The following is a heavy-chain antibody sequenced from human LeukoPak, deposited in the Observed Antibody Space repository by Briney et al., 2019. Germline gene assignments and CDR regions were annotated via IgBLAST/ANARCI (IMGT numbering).Heavy chain of an antibody. CDR1: GGSISGYY. D-gene: IGHD4-17*01. V-gene: IGHV4-59*08. Sequence: SEALSLTCTVSGGSISGYYWSWIRQPPGEGLEWIGYIYYSGSANYNPSLRSRVIILVDTSKNQFSLKLSSVTAADTAVYYCARGTVTTSMKAFDIGGQGTMVTVSS. CDR2: IYYSGSA. J-gene: IGHJ3*02. CDR3: ARGTVTTSMKAFDI.